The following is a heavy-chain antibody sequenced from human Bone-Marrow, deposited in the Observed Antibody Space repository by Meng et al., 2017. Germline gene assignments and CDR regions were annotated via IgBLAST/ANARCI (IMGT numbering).Heavy chain of an antibody. CDR3: ATGAAAADH. J-gene: IGHJ4*02. Sequence: VHLVESGGGLVKPGGSLRLSCVASGFSFTDAWMSWVRQAPGKGLEWVGRIESNSDGGTTDYAAPVKGRFTISRDDSKNTLYLQMNSLIIEDTALYFCATGAAAADHWGQGTLVTVSS. V-gene: IGHV3-15*04. CDR2: IESNSDGGTT. D-gene: IGHD6-13*01. CDR1: GFSFTDAW.